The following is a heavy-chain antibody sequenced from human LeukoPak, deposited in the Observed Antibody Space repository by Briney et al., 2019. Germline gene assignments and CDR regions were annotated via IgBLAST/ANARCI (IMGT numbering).Heavy chain of an antibody. V-gene: IGHV3-30*02. CDR1: GFTFSSYG. D-gene: IGHD3-10*01. J-gene: IGHJ5*02. Sequence: GGSLRLSCAASGFTFSSYGMHWVRQAPGKGLEWVAFIRYDGSNKYYADSVKGRFTISRDNSKNTLYLQMNSLRAEDTAVYYCARSKITMVRGVTHNWFDPWGQGTLVTVSS. CDR2: IRYDGSNK. CDR3: ARSKITMVRGVTHNWFDP.